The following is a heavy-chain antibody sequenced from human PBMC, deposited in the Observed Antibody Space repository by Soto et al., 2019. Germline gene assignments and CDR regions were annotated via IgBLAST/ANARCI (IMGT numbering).Heavy chain of an antibody. Sequence: CRVCGGSITRLPWRWSRQPPGKGLEWIGYIYYSGSTNYNPSLKSRVTISVDTSKNQFSLKLSSVTAADTAVYYCARDHSRNDQH. D-gene: IGHD1-1*01. CDR3: ARDHSRNDQH. CDR1: GGSITRLP. V-gene: IGHV4-59*01. CDR2: IYYSGST. J-gene: IGHJ1*01.